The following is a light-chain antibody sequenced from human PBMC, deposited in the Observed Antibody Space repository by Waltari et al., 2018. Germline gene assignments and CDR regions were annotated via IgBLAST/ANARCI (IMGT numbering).Light chain of an antibody. Sequence: YELTQPPSVSVSPGQTASITCSGDNLEDKYVCWYQQKAGQSPVLVIHQDSRRPSGCPERFSGSSSGNTATLTISGTQAMDEADYYCQAWDSSTDVVFGGGTRLTVL. CDR2: QDS. CDR1: NLEDKY. CDR3: QAWDSSTDVV. J-gene: IGLJ2*01. V-gene: IGLV3-1*01.